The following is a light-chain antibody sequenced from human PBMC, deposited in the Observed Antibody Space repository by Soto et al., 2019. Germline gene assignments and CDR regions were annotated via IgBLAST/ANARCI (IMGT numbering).Light chain of an antibody. CDR3: QQYGSSGT. Sequence: EIVMTQSPATLSVSPGERVTLSCRASQSVSSDLAWYQQKSGQAPRLLIYGASTRATGIPVRFSGSGSGTDFTLTISRLEPEDFAVYYCQQYGSSGTFGQGTKVDIK. V-gene: IGKV3-20*01. CDR2: GAS. J-gene: IGKJ1*01. CDR1: QSVSSD.